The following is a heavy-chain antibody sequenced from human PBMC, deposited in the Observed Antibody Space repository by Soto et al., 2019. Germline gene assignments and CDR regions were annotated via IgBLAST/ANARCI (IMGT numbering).Heavy chain of an antibody. CDR3: ARGFRVPLWRGNAFDI. V-gene: IGHV1-18*04. Sequence: SSVKVSFKASGYTFTSYGISWVRQAPLQGREWMGWISAYNCNTNYAQKLQGRVTTTTDTYTSTAYMELRSLRSHDAAVYCCARGFRVPLWRGNAFDIWAQGPLVT. D-gene: IGHD3-3*01. CDR2: ISAYNCNT. CDR1: GYTFTSYG. J-gene: IGHJ3*02.